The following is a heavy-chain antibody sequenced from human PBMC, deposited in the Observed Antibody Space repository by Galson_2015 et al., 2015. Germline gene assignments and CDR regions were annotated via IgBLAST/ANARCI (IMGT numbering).Heavy chain of an antibody. V-gene: IGHV3-30-3*01. CDR2: ISYDGSNK. Sequence: SLRLSCAASGFTFSSYAIHWVRQAPGKGLEWVAVISYDGSNKYYADSVKGRFTISRDNSKNTLYLQMNSLRAEDTAVYYCAIVPAAIVESPDYWGQGTLVTVSS. CDR3: AIVPAAIVESPDY. CDR1: GFTFSSYA. J-gene: IGHJ4*02. D-gene: IGHD2-2*01.